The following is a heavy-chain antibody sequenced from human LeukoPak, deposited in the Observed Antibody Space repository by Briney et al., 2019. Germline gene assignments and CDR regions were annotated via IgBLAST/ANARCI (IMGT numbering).Heavy chain of an antibody. J-gene: IGHJ4*02. CDR1: GGSISSYH. CDR2: IYYSGST. D-gene: IGHD4-17*01. V-gene: IGHV4-59*01. CDR3: ARDLGDESFDY. Sequence: SETLSLTCTVSGGSISSYHWSWIRQPPGKGLEWIGYIYYSGSTNYNPSLKSRVTISVDTPKHQFSLKLRSVTAADTAVYYCARDLGDESFDYWGQGTLVTVSS.